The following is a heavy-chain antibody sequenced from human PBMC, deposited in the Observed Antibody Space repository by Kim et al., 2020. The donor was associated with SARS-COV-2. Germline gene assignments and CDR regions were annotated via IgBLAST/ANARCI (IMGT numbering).Heavy chain of an antibody. CDR3: ASQQLGLGY. Sequence: GRPNSTPSLESRVTISGDTSKNQFSLKLTSVTAADTAVYYCASQQLGLGYWGQGTLVTVSS. D-gene: IGHD1-1*01. V-gene: IGHV4-59*08. J-gene: IGHJ4*02. CDR2: GRP.